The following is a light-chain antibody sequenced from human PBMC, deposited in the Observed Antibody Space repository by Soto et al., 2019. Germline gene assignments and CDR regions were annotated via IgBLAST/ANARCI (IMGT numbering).Light chain of an antibody. CDR1: QSVSGW. CDR2: DVS. CDR3: QQYENWPWT. V-gene: IGKV1-5*01. J-gene: IGKJ1*01. Sequence: DIQMTQSPSALSASVGDRVTITCRASQSVSGWLAWYQQKPGKAPKLLIYDVSSLERGVPSRFSGSGSGTEFTLTISSLQSEDVAVYYCQQYENWPWTFGQGTKVEIK.